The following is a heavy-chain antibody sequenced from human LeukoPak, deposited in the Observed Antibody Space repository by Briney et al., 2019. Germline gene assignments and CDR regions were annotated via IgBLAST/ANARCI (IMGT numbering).Heavy chain of an antibody. CDR1: GGSISSSSYY. CDR3: ARVGEGYSGYDIDAFDI. J-gene: IGHJ3*02. V-gene: IGHV4-39*07. CDR2: IYYSGST. Sequence: SETLSLTCTVSGGSISSSSYYWGWIRQPPGRGLEWIGSIYYSGSTYYNPSLKSRVTISVDTSKNQFSLKLSSVTAADTAVYYCARVGEGYSGYDIDAFDIWGQGTMVTVSS. D-gene: IGHD5-12*01.